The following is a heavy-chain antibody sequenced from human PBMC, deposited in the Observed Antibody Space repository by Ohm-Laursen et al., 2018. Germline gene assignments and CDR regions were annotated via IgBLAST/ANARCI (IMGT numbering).Heavy chain of an antibody. J-gene: IGHJ4*02. CDR3: ARSMVRGLFDY. D-gene: IGHD3-10*01. V-gene: IGHV5-51*01. Sequence: GESLRISCKGSGYSFTTYWIGWVRQMPGKGLEWVGIIYPGDSDTRYSPSFQGQVTISADKSISTAYLQWSSLKASDTAMYYCARSMVRGLFDYWGQGTLVTVSS. CDR2: IYPGDSDT. CDR1: GYSFTTYW.